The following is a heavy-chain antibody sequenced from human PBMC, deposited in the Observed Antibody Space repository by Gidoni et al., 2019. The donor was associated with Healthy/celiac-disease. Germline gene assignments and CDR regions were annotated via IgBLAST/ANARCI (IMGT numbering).Heavy chain of an antibody. V-gene: IGHV4-39*01. CDR3: ATSTAADSAEYFQH. D-gene: IGHD6-13*01. Sequence: STYYNPSLKSRVTISVDTSKNQFSLKLSSVTAADTAVYYCATSTAADSAEYFQHWGQGTLVTVSS. CDR2: ST. J-gene: IGHJ1*01.